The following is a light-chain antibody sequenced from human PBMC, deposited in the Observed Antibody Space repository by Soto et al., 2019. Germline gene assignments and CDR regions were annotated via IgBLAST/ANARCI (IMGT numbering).Light chain of an antibody. CDR2: GAS. CDR1: QGISSSY. Sequence: ENVLTQSPGTLSLSPGERVTLSCRASQGISSSYLAWYQQRPGQAPRLLIYGASSRATGIPDRFSGSGSGTDFTLTISRLEPEDFAVYYCLQDYNYPRTFGQGTKVEIK. J-gene: IGKJ1*01. CDR3: LQDYNYPRT. V-gene: IGKV3-20*01.